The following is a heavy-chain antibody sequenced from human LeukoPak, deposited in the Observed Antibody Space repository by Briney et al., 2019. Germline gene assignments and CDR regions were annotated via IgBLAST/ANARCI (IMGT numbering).Heavy chain of an antibody. CDR3: AKDRVDGSSSTYDAFDI. V-gene: IGHV3-48*04. J-gene: IGHJ3*02. D-gene: IGHD6-6*01. Sequence: PGGSLRLSCAASGFTFSSYSMNWVRQAPGKGLEWVSYISSSSSTIYYADSVKGRFTISRDNAKNSLYLQMSSLRTEDTALYYCAKDRVDGSSSTYDAFDIWGQGTMVTVSS. CDR2: ISSSSSTI. CDR1: GFTFSSYS.